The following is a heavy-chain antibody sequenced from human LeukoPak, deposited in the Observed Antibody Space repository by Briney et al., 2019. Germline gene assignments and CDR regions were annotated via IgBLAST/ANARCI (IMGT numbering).Heavy chain of an antibody. D-gene: IGHD2-15*01. CDR2: ISPSGSTI. V-gene: IGHV3-48*03. CDR3: AKGGSASCYSALAY. J-gene: IGHJ4*02. CDR1: GFTFSSYE. Sequence: GGSLRLSCAASGFTFSSYEVNWVRQAPGKGLEWVSYISPSGSTIYYADSVKGRFTISRDNSKNTLYLQMNSLKAEDTAVYYCAKGGSASCYSALAYWGQGTLVTVSS.